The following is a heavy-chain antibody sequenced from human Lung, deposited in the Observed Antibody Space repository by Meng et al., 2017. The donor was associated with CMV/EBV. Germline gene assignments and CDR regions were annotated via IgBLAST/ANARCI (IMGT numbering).Heavy chain of an antibody. CDR1: GFTFSSYS. CDR3: ARDLRGYSGDDYPYYYYGMDV. J-gene: IGHJ6*02. D-gene: IGHD5-12*01. V-gene: IGHV3-21*01. Sequence: ESLKISXAASGFTFSSYSMNWVRQAPGKGLEWVSSISSSSSYIYYADSVKGRFTISRDNAKNSLYLQMNSLRAEDTAVYYCARDLRGYSGDDYPYYYYGMDVWGQGTTVTVSS. CDR2: ISSSSSYI.